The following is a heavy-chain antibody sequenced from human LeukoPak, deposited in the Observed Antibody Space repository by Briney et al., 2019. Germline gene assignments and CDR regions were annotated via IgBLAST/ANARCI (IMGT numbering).Heavy chain of an antibody. CDR2: ISPSASHR. Sequence: GGSLRLSCATSGFPFSDYAMTWVRQAPGKGLEWVAAISPSASHRYYADFVGGRFTISRDNSKNALDLQMSSPRAEDTAVYYCVKDRFGSFDPWGQGTLVTVSS. CDR3: VKDRFGSFDP. CDR1: GFPFSDYA. V-gene: IGHV3-23*01. J-gene: IGHJ5*02. D-gene: IGHD5-18*01.